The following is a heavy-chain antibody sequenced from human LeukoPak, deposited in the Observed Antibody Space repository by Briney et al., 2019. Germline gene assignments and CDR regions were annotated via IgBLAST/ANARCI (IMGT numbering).Heavy chain of an antibody. D-gene: IGHD2-2*01. CDR1: GFTFDDYG. J-gene: IGHJ3*02. CDR3: ASFLGYCSSVRCYGAFDI. CDR2: INWNGGST. Sequence: TGGSLRLSCAASGFTFDDYGMSWVRQAPGKGLEWVSGINWNGGSTGHADSVKGRFTISRDNAKNSLYLQMNSLSAEDTALYYCASFLGYCSSVRCYGAFDIWGQGTMVTVSS. V-gene: IGHV3-20*04.